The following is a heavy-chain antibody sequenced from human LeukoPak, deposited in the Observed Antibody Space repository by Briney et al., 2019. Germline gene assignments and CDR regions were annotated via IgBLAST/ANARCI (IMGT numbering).Heavy chain of an antibody. CDR1: GFTFSSYS. CDR2: ISSSSSTI. D-gene: IGHD3-22*01. Sequence: GGSLRLSCAASGFTFSSYSMNWVRQAPGKGLEWVSYISSSSSTIYYADSVKGRFTISGDNAKNSLYLQMNSLRAEDTAVYYCARDFPPGDSRPQTRAYYYYGMDVWGQGTTVTVSS. CDR3: ARDFPPGDSRPQTRAYYYYGMDV. V-gene: IGHV3-48*04. J-gene: IGHJ6*02.